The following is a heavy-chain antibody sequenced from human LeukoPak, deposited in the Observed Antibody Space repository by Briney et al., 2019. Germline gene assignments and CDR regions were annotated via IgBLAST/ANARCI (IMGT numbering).Heavy chain of an antibody. J-gene: IGHJ5*02. V-gene: IGHV4-4*07. CDR1: GGSISSYY. CDR3: ARDPLTGISFFDP. Sequence: SETLSLTXTVSGGSISSYYWSWIRQPAGKGVEWIGRIYTSGSTNYNPSLKSRVTMSVDTSKNQFSLKLSSMTAADTAVYYCARDPLTGISFFDPWGQGTLVTVSS. D-gene: IGHD1-20*01. CDR2: IYTSGST.